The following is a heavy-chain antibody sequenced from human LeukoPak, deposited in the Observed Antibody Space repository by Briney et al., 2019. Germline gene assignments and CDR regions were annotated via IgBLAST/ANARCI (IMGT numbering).Heavy chain of an antibody. CDR1: GFTFDDYA. CDR3: AKDEGGFGELLLGHNDY. V-gene: IGHV3-9*01. D-gene: IGHD3-10*01. J-gene: IGHJ4*02. Sequence: LPGGSLRLSCAASGFTFDDYAMHWVRQAPGKGLEWVSGISWNSGSIGYADSVKGRFTISRDNAKNSLYLQMNSLRAEDTALYYCAKDEGGFGELLLGHNDYWGQGTLVTVSS. CDR2: ISWNSGSI.